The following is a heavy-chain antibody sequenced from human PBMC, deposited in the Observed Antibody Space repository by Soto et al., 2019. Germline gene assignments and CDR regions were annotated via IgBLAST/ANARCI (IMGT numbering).Heavy chain of an antibody. V-gene: IGHV4-30-4*01. D-gene: IGHD1-20*01. Sequence: QVQLQESGPGLVKPSQTLSLTCTVSGGSISSGDDFWTWIRQPPGKGLEGIGYIYYSGSTYYNPSLKSRLTMSVDTSKNQCSLKLSSVTAADTAVYYCARDRAKWKDYYYYGMDVWGQGTTVTVSS. CDR1: GGSISSGDDF. J-gene: IGHJ6*02. CDR3: ARDRAKWKDYYYYGMDV. CDR2: IYYSGST.